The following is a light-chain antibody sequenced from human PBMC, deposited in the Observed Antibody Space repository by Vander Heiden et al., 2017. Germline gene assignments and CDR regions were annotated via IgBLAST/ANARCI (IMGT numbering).Light chain of an antibody. V-gene: IGKV1-39*01. CDR2: GAS. CDR3: QQSDNLPST. J-gene: IGKJ2*02. Sequence: DIQVTQSPSSLSASVGDRVTITCRASQSISSNLNWYQQKPGKAPKSLIYGASSLQSGVPSRFSGSGSGTDFTLTISRLQPEDFATYYCQQSDNLPSTFGQGTKLEIK. CDR1: QSISSN.